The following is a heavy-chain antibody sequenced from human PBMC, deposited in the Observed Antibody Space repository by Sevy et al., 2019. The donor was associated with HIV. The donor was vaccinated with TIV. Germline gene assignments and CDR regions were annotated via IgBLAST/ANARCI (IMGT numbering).Heavy chain of an antibody. CDR1: GFTFSKYS. V-gene: IGHV3-23*01. Sequence: GGSLRLSCAASGFTFSKYSMSWVRQPPGKGLGWVSTLSSGCGEINYADSVKGRFTISRDNSKSAVYLQMNHLRPEDTAVYYCAREGCTKPHDYWGQGTLVTVSS. CDR2: LSSGCGEI. J-gene: IGHJ4*02. D-gene: IGHD2-8*01. CDR3: AREGCTKPHDY.